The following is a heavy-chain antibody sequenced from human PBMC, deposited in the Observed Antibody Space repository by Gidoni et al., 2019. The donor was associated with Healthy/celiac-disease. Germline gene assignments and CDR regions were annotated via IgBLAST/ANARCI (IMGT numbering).Heavy chain of an antibody. V-gene: IGHV3-15*01. J-gene: IGHJ6*02. CDR1: GFTFSTAW. Sequence: EVQLVESGGGLVKPGGSLRLSCAASGFTFSTAWMSWVRQAPGKGLEWVGRIKSKTDGGTTDYAAPVKGRFTISRDDSKNTLYLQMNSLKTEDTAVYYCTTEGSSFQPTYYYYGMDVWGQGTTVTVSS. CDR2: IKSKTDGGTT. D-gene: IGHD6-13*01. CDR3: TTEGSSFQPTYYYYGMDV.